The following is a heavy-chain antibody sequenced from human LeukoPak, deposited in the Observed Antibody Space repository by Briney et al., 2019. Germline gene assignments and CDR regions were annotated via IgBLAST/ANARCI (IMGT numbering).Heavy chain of an antibody. J-gene: IGHJ4*02. CDR3: AKDRSITMVRGVITHFDY. Sequence: PGGSLRLSCAASGFTFSSYAMSRVRQAPGKGLEWVSAISGSGGSTYYADSVKGRFTISRDNSKNTLYLQMNSLRAEDTAVYYCAKDRSITMVRGVITHFDYWGQGTLVTVSS. CDR2: ISGSGGST. D-gene: IGHD3-10*01. V-gene: IGHV3-23*01. CDR1: GFTFSSYA.